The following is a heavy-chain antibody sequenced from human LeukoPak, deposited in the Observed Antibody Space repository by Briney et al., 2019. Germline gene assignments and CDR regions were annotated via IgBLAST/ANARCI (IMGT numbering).Heavy chain of an antibody. CDR1: GYTFTGYG. Sequence: ASVKVSCKASGYTFTGYGISWVRQAPGQGLEWMGWISAYNGNTNSAQKFQGRVTMTTDTSTSTAYMELRSLRSDDTAMYYCARDNPTVPGVPSIVWGQGTRVTVSA. V-gene: IGHV1-18*01. D-gene: IGHD2-15*01. J-gene: IGHJ4*02. CDR2: ISAYNGNT. CDR3: ARDNPTVPGVPSIV.